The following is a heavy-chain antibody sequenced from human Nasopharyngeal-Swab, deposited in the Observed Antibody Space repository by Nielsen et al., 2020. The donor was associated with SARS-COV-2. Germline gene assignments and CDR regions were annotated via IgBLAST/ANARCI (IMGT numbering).Heavy chain of an antibody. CDR2: IYYSGST. J-gene: IGHJ4*02. Sequence: SETLSLTCTISGGSIGSYYWTWIRQHPGKGLEWIGCIYYSGSTDYNSSLKSRLTISLDTSKNQFFLRLSSVTAADTAVYYCARGGSTGWNPFDDWGPGTLVTVSS. CDR1: GGSIGSYY. D-gene: IGHD6-19*01. CDR3: ARGGSTGWNPFDD. V-gene: IGHV4-31*03.